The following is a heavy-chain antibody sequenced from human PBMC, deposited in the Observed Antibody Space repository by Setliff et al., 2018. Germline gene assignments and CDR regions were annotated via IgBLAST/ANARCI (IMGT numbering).Heavy chain of an antibody. D-gene: IGHD2-2*01. CDR1: EFTFSSYE. CDR2: ISSSGSSV. Sequence: GGSLRLSCAASEFTFSSYEMNWVRQAPGKGLEWVSYISSSGSSVYYADSVKGRFTISRDNAKNSLYLQMNSLRAEDTAVYYCARDRYCSSASCYATQYNWFDPWGQGTLVTVSS. V-gene: IGHV3-48*03. CDR3: ARDRYCSSASCYATQYNWFDP. J-gene: IGHJ5*02.